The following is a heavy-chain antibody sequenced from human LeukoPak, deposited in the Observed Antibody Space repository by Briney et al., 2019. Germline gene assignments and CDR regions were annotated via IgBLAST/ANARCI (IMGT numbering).Heavy chain of an antibody. D-gene: IGHD6-19*01. CDR2: ISSSSSYI. J-gene: IGHJ6*02. CDR1: GFTFGSYS. Sequence: PGGSLRLSCAASGFTFGSYSMNWVRQAPGKGLEWVSSISSSSSYIYYADSVKGRFTISRDNAKNSLYLQMNSLRAEDTAVYYCATGIAVAGTNYYGMDVWGQGTTVTVSS. V-gene: IGHV3-21*01. CDR3: ATGIAVAGTNYYGMDV.